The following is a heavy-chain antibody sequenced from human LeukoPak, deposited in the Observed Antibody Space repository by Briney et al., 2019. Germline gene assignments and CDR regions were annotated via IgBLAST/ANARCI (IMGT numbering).Heavy chain of an antibody. CDR2: INAGNGNT. V-gene: IGHV1-3*01. CDR3: ARGITPGIAAAGTADY. Sequence: ASVKVSCKASGYTFTSYAMHWVRQAPGQRLEWMGWINAGNGNTKYSQKFQGRVTITRDTSASTAYMELSSLRPEDTAVYYCARGITPGIAAAGTADYWGQGTLVTVSS. J-gene: IGHJ4*02. CDR1: GYTFTSYA. D-gene: IGHD6-13*01.